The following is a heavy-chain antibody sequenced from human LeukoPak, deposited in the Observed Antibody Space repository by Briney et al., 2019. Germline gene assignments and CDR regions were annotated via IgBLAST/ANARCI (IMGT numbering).Heavy chain of an antibody. D-gene: IGHD1-26*01. CDR3: ARDPIIVGATNGNY. V-gene: IGHV4-34*01. CDR2: IYYSGST. CDR1: GGSFSGYY. J-gene: IGHJ4*02. Sequence: SETLSLTCAVYGGSFSGYYWSWIRQPPGKGLEWIGSIYYSGSTYYNPSLKSRVTISVDTSKNQFSLKLSSVTAADTAVYYCARDPIIVGATNGNYWGQGTLVTVSS.